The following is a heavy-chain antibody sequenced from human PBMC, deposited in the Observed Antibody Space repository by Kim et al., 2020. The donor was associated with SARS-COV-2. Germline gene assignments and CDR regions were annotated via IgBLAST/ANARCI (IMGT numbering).Heavy chain of an antibody. CDR2: IIPIFGTA. J-gene: IGHJ4*02. CDR1: GGTFSSYA. CDR3: ARLIGGMATIEIFDY. D-gene: IGHD5-12*01. Sequence: SVKVSCKASGGTFSSYAISWVRQAPGQGLEWMGGIIPIFGTANYAQKFQGRVTITADESTSTAYMELSSLRSEDTAVYYCARLIGGMATIEIFDYWGQGTLVTVSS. V-gene: IGHV1-69*13.